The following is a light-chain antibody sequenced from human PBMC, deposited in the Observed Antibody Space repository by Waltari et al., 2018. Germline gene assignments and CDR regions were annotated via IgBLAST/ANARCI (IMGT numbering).Light chain of an antibody. CDR3: HSRDTSSTRV. Sequence: SSELTPDPSVSVALGQTVRITCQGDSLRRFYASWYQQRPGQAPILVLYGQNNRPSGIPDRFSGSTSGNTASLTITGAQAEDEADYYCHSRDTSSTRVFGGGTRLTV. J-gene: IGLJ2*01. CDR1: SLRRFY. CDR2: GQN. V-gene: IGLV3-19*01.